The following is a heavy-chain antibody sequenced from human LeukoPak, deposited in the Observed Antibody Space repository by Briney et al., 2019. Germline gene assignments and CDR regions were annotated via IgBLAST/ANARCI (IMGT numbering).Heavy chain of an antibody. CDR2: VSYSGST. Sequence: SETLSLTCTVSGGSISSYYWSWVRQPPGKGLEWIGYVSYSGSTDYNPSLKSRVIISIDTSKNQFSLKLSSVTAADTAVYYCARDKGNDAFDIWGQGTMVTVSS. CDR3: ARDKGNDAFDI. V-gene: IGHV4-59*01. J-gene: IGHJ3*02. CDR1: GGSISSYY.